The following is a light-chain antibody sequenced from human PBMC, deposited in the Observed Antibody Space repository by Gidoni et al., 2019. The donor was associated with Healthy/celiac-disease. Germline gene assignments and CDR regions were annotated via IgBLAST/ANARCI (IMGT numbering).Light chain of an antibody. CDR1: QSISSY. V-gene: IGKV1-39*01. CDR2: AAA. J-gene: IGKJ2*02. CDR3: QQRYSTPRT. Sequence: DIQMNQSPSSLSASVGDRVTITRRASQSISSYLNWYQQKPGKAPKLLIYAAASLQSGVPSRFSGSGSGTDFTLIISSLQPEDFATYYCQQRYSTPRTFGQGTKLEIK.